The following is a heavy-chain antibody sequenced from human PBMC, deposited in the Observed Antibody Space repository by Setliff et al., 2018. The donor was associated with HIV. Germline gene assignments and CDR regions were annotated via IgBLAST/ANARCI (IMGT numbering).Heavy chain of an antibody. CDR1: GFTFSSAW. V-gene: IGHV3-7*03. CDR2: ISPDGSAT. CDR3: AKDGWGYDYVGAYYFDY. Sequence: GGSLRLSCAASGFTFSSAWMGWVRQAPAKGLEWVANISPDGSATYYVDSVKGRFTISRDNSKNSLYLQMNSLTTEDTGLYYCAKDGWGYDYVGAYYFDYWGQGTPVTVSS. J-gene: IGHJ4*02. D-gene: IGHD5-12*01.